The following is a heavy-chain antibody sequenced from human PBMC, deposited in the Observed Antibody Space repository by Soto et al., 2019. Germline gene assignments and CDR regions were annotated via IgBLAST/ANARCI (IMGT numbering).Heavy chain of an antibody. V-gene: IGHV4-59*01. CDR2: IYYSGST. CDR1: GGSISSYY. J-gene: IGHJ5*02. D-gene: IGHD3-22*01. Sequence: PSETLSLTCTVSGGSISSYYWSWIRQPPGKGLEWIGYIYYSGSTNYNPSLKSRVTISVDTSKNQFSLKLSSVTAADTAVYYCARDTRSSGYPTWARWFDPWGQGTLVTVSS. CDR3: ARDTRSSGYPTWARWFDP.